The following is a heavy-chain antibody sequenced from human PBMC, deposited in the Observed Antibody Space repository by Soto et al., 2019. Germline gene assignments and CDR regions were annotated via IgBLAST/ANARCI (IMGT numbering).Heavy chain of an antibody. CDR1: GYTLTKLS. CDR3: ATDSARGSSFDY. J-gene: IGHJ4*02. D-gene: IGHD6-6*01. V-gene: IGHV1-24*01. Sequence: GASVKVSGKVSGYTLTKLSMHWVRQTPGKGLEWMGGFDPEDGETIYAQKFQDRVTMTEDTSTDTAYMEVSSLRSEDTAIYYCATDSARGSSFDYWGQGPLVTVSS. CDR2: FDPEDGET.